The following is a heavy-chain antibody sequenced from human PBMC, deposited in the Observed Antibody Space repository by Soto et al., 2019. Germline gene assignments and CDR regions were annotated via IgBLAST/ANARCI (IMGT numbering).Heavy chain of an antibody. J-gene: IGHJ6*02. Sequence: SVKVSCKASGCTFSSYAISWVRQAPGQGLEWMGGIIPIFGTANYAQKFQGRVTITADESTSTAYMELSSLRSEDTAVYYCASAYGHSYYGMEVWGQGTTVNVSS. CDR3: ASAYGHSYYGMEV. CDR1: GCTFSSYA. V-gene: IGHV1-69*13. D-gene: IGHD2-21*01. CDR2: IIPIFGTA.